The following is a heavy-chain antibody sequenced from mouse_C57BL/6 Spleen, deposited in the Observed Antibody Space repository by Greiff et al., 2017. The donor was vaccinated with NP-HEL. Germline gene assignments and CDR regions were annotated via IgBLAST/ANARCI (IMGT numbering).Heavy chain of an antibody. CDR3: ARGYFDY. CDR1: GYSITSGYY. J-gene: IGHJ2*01. CDR2: ISYDGSN. Sequence: EVKLQESGPGLVKPSQSLSLTCSVTGYSITSGYYWNWIRQFPGNKLEWMGYISYDGSNNYNPSLKNRISITRDTSKNQFFLKLNSVTTEDTATYYCARGYFDYWGQGTTLTVSS. V-gene: IGHV3-6*01.